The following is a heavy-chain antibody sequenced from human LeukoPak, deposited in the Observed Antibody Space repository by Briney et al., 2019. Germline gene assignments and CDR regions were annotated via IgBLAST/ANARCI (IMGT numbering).Heavy chain of an antibody. Sequence: GASVKVSCKASGYTFTIYYMHWVRQAPGQGLEWMGIINPSGGSTSYAQKFQGRVTMTRDTSTSTVYMELSSLRSEDTAVYYCARDSSGWLPFDYWGQGTLVTVSS. CDR2: INPSGGST. CDR1: GYTFTIYY. CDR3: ARDSSGWLPFDY. J-gene: IGHJ4*02. D-gene: IGHD6-19*01. V-gene: IGHV1-46*01.